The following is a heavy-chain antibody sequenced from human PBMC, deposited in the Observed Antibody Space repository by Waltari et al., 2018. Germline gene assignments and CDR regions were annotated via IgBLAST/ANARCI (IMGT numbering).Heavy chain of an antibody. J-gene: IGHJ4*02. CDR1: GFTFSSYG. V-gene: IGHV3-33*01. CDR3: ARDPSYCSSTSCNRGPNYY. CDR2: IWYDGRNK. Sequence: QVQLVESGGGVVQPGRSLTLSCAASGFTFSSYGMHWFRPAPGKGREWVAGIWYDGRNKYYADSVKGRFTISRDNSKNTLYLQMNSLRADDTAVYYCARDPSYCSSTSCNRGPNYYWGQGTLVTVSS. D-gene: IGHD2-2*01.